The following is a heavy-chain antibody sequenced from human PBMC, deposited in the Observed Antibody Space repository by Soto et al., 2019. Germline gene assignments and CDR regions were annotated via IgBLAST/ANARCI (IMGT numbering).Heavy chain of an antibody. CDR2: INHSGST. CDR3: ARGGLFSRWYLRIDY. V-gene: IGHV4-34*01. D-gene: IGHD6-13*01. J-gene: IGHJ4*02. CDR1: GGSFSGYY. Sequence: SETLSLTCAVYGGSFSGYYWSWIRQPPGKGLEWIGEINHSGSTNYNPSLKSRVTISVDTSKNQFSLKLSSVTAADTAVYYRARGGLFSRWYLRIDYWGQGTLVTVSS.